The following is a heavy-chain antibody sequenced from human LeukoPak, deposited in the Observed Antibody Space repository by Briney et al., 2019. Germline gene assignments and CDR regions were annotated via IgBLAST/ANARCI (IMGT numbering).Heavy chain of an antibody. D-gene: IGHD6-13*01. J-gene: IGHJ5*02. V-gene: IGHV4-59*12. CDR3: ARDLFTSSWYRWFDP. CDR2: MYYSGGT. Sequence: SETLSLTCFVSGGSIIRDYWSWIRQPPGKGLEWIGYMYYSGGTNYNPSLKSRVSISGDMSKNQFSLKVSSVTAADTAVYYCARDLFTSSWYRWFDPWGQGTLVTVSS. CDR1: GGSIIRDY.